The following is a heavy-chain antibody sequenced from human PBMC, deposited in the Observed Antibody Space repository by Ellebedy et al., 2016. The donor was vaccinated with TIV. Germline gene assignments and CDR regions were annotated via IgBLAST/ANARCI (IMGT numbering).Heavy chain of an antibody. V-gene: IGHV1-8*01. D-gene: IGHD3-10*01. CDR3: ARVDTTVRERYYMDV. CDR1: GYIFTSYD. J-gene: IGHJ6*03. CDR2: MTPNSGNT. Sequence: ASVKVPCXASGYIFTSYDISWVRQAAGQGLEWMGWMTPNSGNTAYAQKFQGRLTMTGNTSIGTAYMELSSLRSEDTAVYCCARVDTTVRERYYMDVWGKGTTVTVSS.